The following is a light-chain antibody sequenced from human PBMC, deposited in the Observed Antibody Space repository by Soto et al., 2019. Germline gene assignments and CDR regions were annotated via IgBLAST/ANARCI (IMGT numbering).Light chain of an antibody. V-gene: IGLV1-40*01. CDR2: GNI. CDR1: SSNIGAGYD. Sequence: QSALTQPPSASGAPGQRVTISCTGSSSNIGAGYDVHWYQQRPGTAPKLLIFGNINRPSGVPDRFSGSKSGTSASLAITGLQAEDEGDYYRQSYDSTLSARYVFGTGTKVTVL. CDR3: QSYDSTLSARYV. J-gene: IGLJ1*01.